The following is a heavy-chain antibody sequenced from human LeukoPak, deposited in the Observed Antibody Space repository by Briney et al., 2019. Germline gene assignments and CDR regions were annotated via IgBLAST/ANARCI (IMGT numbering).Heavy chain of an antibody. CDR1: GFTFSSYA. J-gene: IGHJ6*04. CDR3: ARDSDYYYGMDV. CDR2: ISYDGSNK. Sequence: GGSLRLSCAASGFTFSSYAMHWVRQAPGKGLEWVAVISYDGSNKYYADSVKGRFTISTDNSKNTLYLQMNSLRAEDTAVYYCARDSDYYYGMDVWGKGTTVTVSS. V-gene: IGHV3-30*04.